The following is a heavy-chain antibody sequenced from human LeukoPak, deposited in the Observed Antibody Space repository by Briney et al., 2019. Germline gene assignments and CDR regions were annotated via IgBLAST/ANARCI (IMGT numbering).Heavy chain of an antibody. V-gene: IGHV3-23*01. CDR3: ARRALGDLYYFDC. Sequence: GGSLRLSCAASGFPFSSYVMNWVRQAPGKGLEWVSAISDSGGSTYHADSVKGRFAISRDNSKSTLYLQMNSLRAEDTAVYYCARRALGDLYYFDCWGQGTLVTVSS. J-gene: IGHJ4*02. CDR1: GFPFSSYV. CDR2: ISDSGGST. D-gene: IGHD1-26*01.